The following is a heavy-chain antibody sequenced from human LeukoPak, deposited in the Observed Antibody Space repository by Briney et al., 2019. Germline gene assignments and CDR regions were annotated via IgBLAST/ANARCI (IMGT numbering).Heavy chain of an antibody. Sequence: SQTLSLTCTVSGGSISSGGYYWSWIRQHPGKGLEWIGYIYYSGSTCYNPSLKSRVTISVDTSKNQFSLKLSSVTAADTAVYYCAKDPMGIGPAFDIWGQGTMVTVSS. J-gene: IGHJ3*02. CDR2: IYYSGST. CDR3: AKDPMGIGPAFDI. CDR1: GGSISSGGYY. V-gene: IGHV4-31*03. D-gene: IGHD7-27*01.